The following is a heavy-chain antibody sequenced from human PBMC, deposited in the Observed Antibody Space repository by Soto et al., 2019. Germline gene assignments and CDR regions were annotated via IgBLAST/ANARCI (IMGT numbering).Heavy chain of an antibody. CDR3: ARDWTIFGVVIPMDV. V-gene: IGHV1-8*01. CDR1: GYTFTSYD. CDR2: MNPNSGST. Sequence: ASVKVSCKASGYTFTSYDINWVRQATGQGLEWMGWMNPNSGSTGYAQKFQGRVTMTRNTSISTAYMELSSLRSEDTAVYYCARDWTIFGVVIPMDVWGQGTTVTVSS. J-gene: IGHJ6*02. D-gene: IGHD3-3*01.